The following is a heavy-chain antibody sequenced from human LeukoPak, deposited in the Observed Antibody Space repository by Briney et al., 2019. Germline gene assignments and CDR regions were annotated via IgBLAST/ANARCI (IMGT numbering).Heavy chain of an antibody. Sequence: SETLSLTCTVSGGSISSYYWSWIRQPAGKGLEWIGRIYSTGSTNYNPSLKSRVTMSVDTSMNQFSLRLRSVTAADTAVYYCARQIASAGTAGFDFWGQGALVTVSS. V-gene: IGHV4-4*07. CDR2: IYSTGST. J-gene: IGHJ4*02. CDR1: GGSISSYY. CDR3: ARQIASAGTAGFDF. D-gene: IGHD6-13*01.